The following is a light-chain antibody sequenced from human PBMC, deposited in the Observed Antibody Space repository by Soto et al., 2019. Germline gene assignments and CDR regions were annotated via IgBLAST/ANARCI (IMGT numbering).Light chain of an antibody. J-gene: IGLJ1*01. CDR2: DVS. CDR1: SSDVGSYNL. Sequence: QSVLTQPASVSGSPGQSITISCTGTSSDVGSYNLVTWYQHNPGKAPKLLIYDVSKWPSGVSNRFSGSKSGSTASLTIFGLQAEDEADYYCCSYTSGSTYVFGTGTKVPS. V-gene: IGLV2-23*02. CDR3: CSYTSGSTYV.